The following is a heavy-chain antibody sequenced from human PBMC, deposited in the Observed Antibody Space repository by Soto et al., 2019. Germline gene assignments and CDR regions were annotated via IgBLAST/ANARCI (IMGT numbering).Heavy chain of an antibody. CDR3: ARGHVDIVGGFDP. CDR1: GGSFSSYA. D-gene: IGHD5-12*01. Sequence: QVQLVQSGAEVKKPGSSVKVSCKASGGSFSSYAFTWVRQAPGQGLEWMGRIIPLLGTSTYAQKFQGRVTIPADESTSTASMELRFLRSEDTALYYLARGHVDIVGGFDPWGQGTLVTVSS. CDR2: IIPLLGTS. V-gene: IGHV1-69*11. J-gene: IGHJ5*02.